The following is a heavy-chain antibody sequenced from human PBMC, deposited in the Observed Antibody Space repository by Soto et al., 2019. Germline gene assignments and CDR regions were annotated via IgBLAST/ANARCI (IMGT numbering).Heavy chain of an antibody. CDR1: GGSISSGGYY. Sequence: SETLSLTCTVSGGSISSGGYYWSWIRQHPGKGLEWIGYIYYSGSTYYNPSLKSRVTISVDTSKNQFSLKLSSVTAADTAVYYCASYYDSSGHNAYYFDYWGQGTLVTVSS. CDR3: ASYYDSSGHNAYYFDY. V-gene: IGHV4-31*03. D-gene: IGHD3-22*01. J-gene: IGHJ4*02. CDR2: IYYSGST.